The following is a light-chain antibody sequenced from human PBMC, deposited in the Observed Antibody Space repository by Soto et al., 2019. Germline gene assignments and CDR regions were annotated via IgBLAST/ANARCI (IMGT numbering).Light chain of an antibody. CDR2: DAS. CDR3: QKCDNFPFT. Sequence: DIQMTQSPSSLSASVGDRVTITCQASQDVKECLNWYQQKPGTAPKLLIYDASNLDSGVPSRFNGRGSGTDFAVTIRSLQPEYIATYYCQKCDNFPFTFGPGTKVHI. CDR1: QDVKEC. V-gene: IGKV1-33*01. J-gene: IGKJ3*01.